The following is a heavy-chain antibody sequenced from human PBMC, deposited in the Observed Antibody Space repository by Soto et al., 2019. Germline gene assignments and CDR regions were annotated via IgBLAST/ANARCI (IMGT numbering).Heavy chain of an antibody. Sequence: QLQLQESGPGLVKPPETLSLTCTVSGGSISSSSYYWGWILQPPGKGLEWIGSIYYSGSTYYNPSLKSRVTISVDPSKNQFSLKLSSVTAADTAVYYCARHSYYMDVWGKGTTVTVSS. V-gene: IGHV4-39*01. CDR1: GGSISSSSYY. CDR2: IYYSGST. CDR3: ARHSYYMDV. J-gene: IGHJ6*03.